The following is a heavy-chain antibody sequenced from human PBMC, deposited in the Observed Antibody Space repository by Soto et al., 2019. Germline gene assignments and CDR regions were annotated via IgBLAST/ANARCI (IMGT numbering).Heavy chain of an antibody. V-gene: IGHV4-31*03. CDR2: IYYSGST. D-gene: IGHD6-6*01. Sequence: PSETLSLTCTVSGGSISSGGYYWSWIRQHPGKGLEWIGYIYYSGSTYYNPSLKSRVTISVDTSKNQFSLKLSSVTAADTAVYYCARGAEYSSPCLDYWGQGTLVTVSS. J-gene: IGHJ4*02. CDR1: GGSISSGGYY. CDR3: ARGAEYSSPCLDY.